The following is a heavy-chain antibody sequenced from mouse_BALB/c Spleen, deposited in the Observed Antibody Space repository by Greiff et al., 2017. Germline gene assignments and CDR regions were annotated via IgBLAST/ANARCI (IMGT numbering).Heavy chain of an antibody. D-gene: IGHD2-14*01. V-gene: IGHV1S22*01. J-gene: IGHJ3*01. CDR1: GYTFTSYW. Sequence: LQQPGSELVRPGASVKLSCKASGYTFTSYWMHWVKQRPGQGLEWIGNIYPGSGSTNYDEKFKSKATLTVDTSSSTAYMQLSSLTSEDSAVYYCTRLYRYDGPWFAYWGQGTLVTVSA. CDR2: IYPGSGST. CDR3: TRLYRYDGPWFAY.